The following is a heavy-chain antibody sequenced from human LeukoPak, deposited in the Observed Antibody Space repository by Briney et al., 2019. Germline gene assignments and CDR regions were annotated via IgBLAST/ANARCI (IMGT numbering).Heavy chain of an antibody. V-gene: IGHV3-23*01. CDR3: AKYFDSWSGYNNWFDS. CDR2: ITGGGGSP. Sequence: PGGSLRLSCAASGFTFDTFGVTWVRQAPGEGLEWVSGITGGGGSPHYAGSVKGRFTISRDNSKNMLLLQMNSLRAEDTGTYFFAKYFDSWSGYNNWFDSWGQGALVTVSS. D-gene: IGHD3-3*01. CDR1: GFTFDTFG. J-gene: IGHJ5*01.